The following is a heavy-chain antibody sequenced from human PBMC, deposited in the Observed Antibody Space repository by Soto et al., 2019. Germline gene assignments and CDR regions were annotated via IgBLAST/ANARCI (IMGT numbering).Heavy chain of an antibody. CDR2: FSSHSSTT. D-gene: IGHD6-19*01. V-gene: IGHV3-48*02. CDR3: VRDASGGSYLNYFDF. Sequence: GSLILSCEASGFTCSTYSMNGVLQSAGKGLYWVSYFSSHSSTTYYADSVKGRSSISRDNAENSLYLQMNSLRDEDTAVYYCVRDASGGSYLNYFDFWGQGTLVTVSS. J-gene: IGHJ4*02. CDR1: GFTCSTYS.